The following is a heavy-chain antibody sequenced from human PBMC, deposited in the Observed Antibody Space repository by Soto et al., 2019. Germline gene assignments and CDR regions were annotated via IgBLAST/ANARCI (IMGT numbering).Heavy chain of an antibody. CDR3: AKEPVGPDWYFDL. CDR2: IYSGGST. CDR1: GFTFRSYA. V-gene: IGHV3-23*03. J-gene: IGHJ2*01. Sequence: GGSLRLSCAASGFTFRSYAMSWVRQAPGKGLEWVSVIYSGGSTYYADSVKGRFTISRDNSKNTLYLQMNSLRAEDTAVYNCAKEPVGPDWYFDLWGRGTLVTVSS.